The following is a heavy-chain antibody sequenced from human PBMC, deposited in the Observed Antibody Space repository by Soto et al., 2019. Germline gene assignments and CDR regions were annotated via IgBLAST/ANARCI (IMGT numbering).Heavy chain of an antibody. V-gene: IGHV1-46*03. Sequence: ASVKVSCKASGYTFTSYYMHWVRQAPGRGLEWMGIINPSGGSTSYAQKFQGRVTMTRDTSTSTVYMELSSLRSEDTAVYYCARELSNIAARHPVYFDYWGQGTLVTVSS. CDR2: INPSGGST. D-gene: IGHD6-6*01. CDR1: GYTFTSYY. J-gene: IGHJ4*02. CDR3: ARELSNIAARHPVYFDY.